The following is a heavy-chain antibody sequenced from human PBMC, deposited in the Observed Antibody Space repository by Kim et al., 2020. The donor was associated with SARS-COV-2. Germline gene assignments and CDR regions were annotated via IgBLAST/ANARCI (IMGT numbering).Heavy chain of an antibody. V-gene: IGHV4-34*01. J-gene: IGHJ6*03. CDR1: GGSFSGYY. CDR3: ARGPPALVWFGERLFYYY. Sequence: SETLSLTCAVYGGSFSGYYWSWIRQPPGKGLEWIGEINHSGSTNYNPSLKSRVTISVDTSKNQFSLKLSSVTAADTAVYYCARGPPALVWFGERLFYYY. D-gene: IGHD3-10*01. CDR2: INHSGST.